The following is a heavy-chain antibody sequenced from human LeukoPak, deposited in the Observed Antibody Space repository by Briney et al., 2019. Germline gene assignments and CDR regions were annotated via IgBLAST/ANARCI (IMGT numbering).Heavy chain of an antibody. CDR1: GYTFTGYY. J-gene: IGHJ4*02. CDR3: ARDWPPELGYCSGGSCYPGY. D-gene: IGHD2-15*01. CDR2: INPNSGGT. Sequence: ASVKVSCKASGYTFTGYYMHWVRQAPGQGLEWMGWINPNSGGTNYAQKFQGRVTMTRDTSISTAYMELSRLRSDDTAVYYCARDWPPELGYCSGGSCYPGYWGQGTLVTVSS. V-gene: IGHV1-2*02.